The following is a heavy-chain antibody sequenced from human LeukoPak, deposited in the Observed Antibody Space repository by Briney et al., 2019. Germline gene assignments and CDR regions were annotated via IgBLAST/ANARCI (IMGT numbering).Heavy chain of an antibody. Sequence: ASVKVSCTASGYTFTSYAMHWVRQAPGQRLEWMGWINAGNGNTKYSQKFQGRVTITRDTSASTAYMELSSLRSEDTAVYYCARAGSYGDGYYFDYWGQGTLVTVSS. CDR2: INAGNGNT. CDR1: GYTFTSYA. J-gene: IGHJ4*02. CDR3: ARAGSYGDGYYFDY. D-gene: IGHD5-18*01. V-gene: IGHV1-3*01.